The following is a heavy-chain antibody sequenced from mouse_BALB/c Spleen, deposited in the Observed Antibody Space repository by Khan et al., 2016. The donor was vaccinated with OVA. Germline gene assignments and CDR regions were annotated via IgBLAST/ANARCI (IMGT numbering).Heavy chain of an antibody. Sequence: VQLQQSGPEMVKPGASVKISCKASGYSFNGYFMNWVIQSPGKSLEWIGRINPYNGDIFYNQKFKGKATLTVDNSSSTARMEIRSPASGDSSVYYCARGLDAYYYYPVDYWGQGTSVTVSS. CDR2: INPYNGDI. J-gene: IGHJ4*01. V-gene: IGHV1-20*02. CDR3: ARGLDAYYYYPVDY. D-gene: IGHD2-3*01. CDR1: GYSFNGYF.